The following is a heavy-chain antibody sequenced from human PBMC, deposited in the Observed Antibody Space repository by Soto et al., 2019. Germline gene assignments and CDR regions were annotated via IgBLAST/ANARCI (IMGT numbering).Heavy chain of an antibody. Sequence: GGSLRLSCAASGFTFSSYSMNWVRQAPGKGLEWVSYISSSSSTIDYADSVKGRFNNSRDNAKNSLYLQMNSLRAEDKAVYYWARVVDYGAPLDYWGQGTLFTVSS. CDR1: GFTFSSYS. CDR3: ARVVDYGAPLDY. V-gene: IGHV3-48*01. D-gene: IGHD4-17*01. J-gene: IGHJ4*02. CDR2: ISSSSSTI.